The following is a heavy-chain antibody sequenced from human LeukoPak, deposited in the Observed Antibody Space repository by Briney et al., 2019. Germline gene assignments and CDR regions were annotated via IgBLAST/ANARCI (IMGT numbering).Heavy chain of an antibody. CDR2: ISSSSSYI. J-gene: IGHJ4*02. V-gene: IGHV3-21*01. CDR3: ARDVSGYSYGLGDY. CDR1: GFTLSSYS. D-gene: IGHD5-18*01. Sequence: PGGSLRLSCAASGFTLSSYSMNWARQAPGKGLEWVSSISSSSSYISYADSVKGRFTVSRDNAKNSLYLQMNSLRAEDTAMYYCARDVSGYSYGLGDYWGQGTLVTVSS.